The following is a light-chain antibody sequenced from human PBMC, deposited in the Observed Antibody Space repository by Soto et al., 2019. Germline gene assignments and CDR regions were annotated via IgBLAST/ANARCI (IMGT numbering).Light chain of an antibody. CDR1: QSVSSY. Sequence: EVVLTQSPVTLSLSPGERATLSCRASQSVSSYLAWYQQKPGQAPRLLIYDASNRATGIPARFSGSGSGTDFTLTIVGLEPEDFAIYYCQQRASWPPFTFGQGTKLEV. V-gene: IGKV3-11*01. CDR2: DAS. CDR3: QQRASWPPFT. J-gene: IGKJ2*01.